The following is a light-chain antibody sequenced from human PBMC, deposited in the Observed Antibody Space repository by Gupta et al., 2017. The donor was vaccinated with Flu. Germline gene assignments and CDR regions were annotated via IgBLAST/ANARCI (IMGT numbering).Light chain of an antibody. CDR2: KAS. J-gene: IGKJ4*01. V-gene: IGKV1-5*03. CDR1: QSINNY. CDR3: QHYSTYPLT. Sequence: DMQMTQSPSTLSASVGDRVTITCRASQSINNYLAWYQQKEGKAPKLLIYKASNLETGVPSRFSGSGSGTEFTLTISSLQSDDFATYYCQHYSTYPLTFGGGTSVEVK.